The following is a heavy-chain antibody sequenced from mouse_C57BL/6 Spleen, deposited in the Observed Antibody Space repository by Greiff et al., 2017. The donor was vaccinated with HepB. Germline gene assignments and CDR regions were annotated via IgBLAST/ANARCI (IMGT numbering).Heavy chain of an antibody. V-gene: IGHV1-64*01. CDR2: IHPNSGST. J-gene: IGHJ2*01. Sequence: HVQLQQPGAELVKPGASVKLSCKASGYTFTSYWMHWVKQRPGQGLEWIGMIHPNSGSTNYNEKFKSKATLTVDKSSSTAYMQLSSLTSEDSAVYYCARSHYYGSSYGYWGQGTTLTVSS. D-gene: IGHD1-1*01. CDR3: ARSHYYGSSYGY. CDR1: GYTFTSYW.